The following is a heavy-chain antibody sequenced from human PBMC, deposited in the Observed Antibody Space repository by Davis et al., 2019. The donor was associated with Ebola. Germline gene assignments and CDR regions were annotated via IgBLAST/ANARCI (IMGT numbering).Heavy chain of an antibody. D-gene: IGHD6-13*01. CDR1: GFTFSSYA. Sequence: GGSLRLSCAASGFTFSSYAMHWVRQAPGKGLEWVAVISYDGSNKYYADSVKGRFTISRDNSKNTLYLQMYSLKTADTAVYYCANAISAAATIGNYWGQGTLVTVSS. J-gene: IGHJ4*02. V-gene: IGHV3-30*04. CDR2: ISYDGSNK. CDR3: ANAISAAATIGNY.